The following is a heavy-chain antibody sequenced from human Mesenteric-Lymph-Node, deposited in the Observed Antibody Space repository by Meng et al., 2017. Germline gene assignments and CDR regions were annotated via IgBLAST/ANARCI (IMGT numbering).Heavy chain of an antibody. CDR1: GGSISSNNW. V-gene: IGHV4-4*02. J-gene: IGHJ4*02. CDR2: IYHSGTT. D-gene: IGHD1-26*01. Sequence: GSLRLSCAVSGGSISSNNWWSWVRQTPGRGLEWIGEIYHSGTTNYNPSLKSRVTISVDTSKNQFSLKLSSVTAADTAVYYCARDPLPRWELLLDYWGQGTLVTVSS. CDR3: ARDPLPRWELLLDY.